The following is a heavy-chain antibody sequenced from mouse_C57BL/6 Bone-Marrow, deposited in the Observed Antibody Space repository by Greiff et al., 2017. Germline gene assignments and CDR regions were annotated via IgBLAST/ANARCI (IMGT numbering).Heavy chain of an antibody. J-gene: IGHJ4*01. CDR2: ISRGSSTI. CDR3: ARRIHTGISSYYAMDY. V-gene: IGHV5-17*01. Sequence: EVKLVESGGGLVKPGGSLKLSCAASGFTFSDYGMHWVRQAPEKGLEWVAYISRGSSTIYYADTLKGRFTISRDNAKNTLFLQMTSLRSEDTAMYYCARRIHTGISSYYAMDYWGQGTSVTVSS. D-gene: IGHD1-1*01. CDR1: GFTFSDYG.